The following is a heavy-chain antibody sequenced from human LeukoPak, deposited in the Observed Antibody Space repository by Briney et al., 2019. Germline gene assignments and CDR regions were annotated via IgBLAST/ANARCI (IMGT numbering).Heavy chain of an antibody. J-gene: IGHJ5*02. CDR2: IRSNSDGGTI. CDR3: ATDFYDST. CDR1: GFTFSNAW. D-gene: IGHD3-22*01. Sequence: GGSLRLSCATSGFTFSNAWMNWVGQAPGKGLEWVGRIRSNSDGGTIDYAAPVKGRFTLSRDDSKTTLYLQMNSLQTEDTAVYYCATDFYDSTWGQGTLVTASS. V-gene: IGHV3-15*07.